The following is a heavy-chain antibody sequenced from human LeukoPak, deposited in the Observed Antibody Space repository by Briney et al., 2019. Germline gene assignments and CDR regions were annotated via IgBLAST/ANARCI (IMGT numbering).Heavy chain of an antibody. Sequence: AGVSLRLSCAASGITFSGAWMHWVRQAPGKGLVWVSRINDDGSFRRYANSVKGRFTISRDNAKNTLFLQMDSLRAEDTAVYYCARVSGPGMNEYYHLWGQGTLVTVSS. D-gene: IGHD3-10*01. V-gene: IGHV3-74*01. CDR1: GITFSGAW. J-gene: IGHJ1*01. CDR3: ARVSGPGMNEYYHL. CDR2: INDDGSFR.